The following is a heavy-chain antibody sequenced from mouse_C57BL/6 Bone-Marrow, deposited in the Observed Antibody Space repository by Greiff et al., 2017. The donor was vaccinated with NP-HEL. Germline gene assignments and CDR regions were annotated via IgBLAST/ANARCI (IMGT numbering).Heavy chain of an antibody. Sequence: QVQLQQPGAELVKPGASVKLSCKASGYTFTSYWMHWVKQRPGQGLEWIGMIHPNSGSTNYNEKFKSKATLTVDKSSSTAYMQLSSLTSEDSAVYYCARNLDGNYAWFAYWGQGTLVTVSA. D-gene: IGHD2-1*01. J-gene: IGHJ3*01. V-gene: IGHV1-64*01. CDR2: IHPNSGST. CDR1: GYTFTSYW. CDR3: ARNLDGNYAWFAY.